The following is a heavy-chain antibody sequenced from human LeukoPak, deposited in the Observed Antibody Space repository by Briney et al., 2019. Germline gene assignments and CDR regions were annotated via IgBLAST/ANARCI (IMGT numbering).Heavy chain of an antibody. J-gene: IGHJ4*01. CDR1: GGSISSSSYY. D-gene: IGHD1-26*01. CDR2: IYYSGTT. CDR3: ASAPHITYGAFDY. Sequence: PSETLSLTCTVSGGSISSSSYYWGWIRQPPGKGLEWMGSIYYSGTTYYNPSLKSRVTISVDTSKNQFSLQLSSVTAADTAVYYCASAPHITYGAFDYWGQKTLITVSS. V-gene: IGHV4-39*01.